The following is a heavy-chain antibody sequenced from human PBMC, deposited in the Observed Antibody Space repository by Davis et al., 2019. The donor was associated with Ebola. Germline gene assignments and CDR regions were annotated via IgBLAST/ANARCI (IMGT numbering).Heavy chain of an antibody. CDR1: EFTFSSYA. Sequence: GESLKISCAASEFTFSSYAMSWVRQAPGKGLEWVSSISSSSSYIYYADSVKGRFTISRDNAKNSLYLQMNSLRVEDTAVYYCARGRAYCGGDCYSDFGYWGQGTLVTVSS. V-gene: IGHV3-21*01. J-gene: IGHJ4*02. CDR3: ARGRAYCGGDCYSDFGY. CDR2: ISSSSSYI. D-gene: IGHD2-21*02.